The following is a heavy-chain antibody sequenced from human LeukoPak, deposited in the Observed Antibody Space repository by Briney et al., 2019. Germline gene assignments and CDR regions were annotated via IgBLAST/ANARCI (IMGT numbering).Heavy chain of an antibody. CDR3: ARDLAQVAGTDY. V-gene: IGHV1-69*13. Sequence: GASVKVSCKASGCTFSSYAISWVRQAPGQGLEWMGGIIPIFGTANYAQKFQGRFTITADESTSTAYMELSSLRSEDTAVYYCARDLAQVAGTDYWGQGALVTVSS. D-gene: IGHD6-19*01. J-gene: IGHJ4*02. CDR2: IIPIFGTA. CDR1: GCTFSSYA.